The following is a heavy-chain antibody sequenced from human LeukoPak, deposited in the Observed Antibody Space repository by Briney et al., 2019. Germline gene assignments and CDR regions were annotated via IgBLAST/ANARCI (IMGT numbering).Heavy chain of an antibody. CDR3: ARGVTIFWTRGYHYYMDV. Sequence: ASVKVSCKASGYTFTSYYMHWVRQAPGQGLEWMGIINPSGGSTSYAQKFQGRVTMTRDMSTSTVYMELSSLRAEDTALYYCARGVTIFWTRGYHYYMDVWGKGTTVTVSS. CDR2: INPSGGST. J-gene: IGHJ6*03. CDR1: GYTFTSYY. V-gene: IGHV1-46*01. D-gene: IGHD3-3*01.